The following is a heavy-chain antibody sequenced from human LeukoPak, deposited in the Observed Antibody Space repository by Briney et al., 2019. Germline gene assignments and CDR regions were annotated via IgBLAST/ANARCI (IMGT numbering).Heavy chain of an antibody. D-gene: IGHD3-22*01. V-gene: IGHV4-59*08. CDR1: GGSFSGYY. CDR3: ARNYYDSSGYPWYFDY. CDR2: IYYSGST. J-gene: IGHJ4*02. Sequence: SETLSLTCAVYGGSFSGYYWSWIRQPPGKGLEWIGYIYYSGSTNYNPSLKSRVTISVDTSKNQFSLKLSSVTAADTAVYYCARNYYDSSGYPWYFDYWGQGTLVTVSS.